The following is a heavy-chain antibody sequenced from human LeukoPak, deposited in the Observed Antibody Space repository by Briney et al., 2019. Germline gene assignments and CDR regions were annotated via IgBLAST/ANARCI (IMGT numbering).Heavy chain of an antibody. D-gene: IGHD1-26*01. J-gene: IGHJ4*02. V-gene: IGHV3-15*01. CDR1: GFTFSNAW. Sequence: RSGGSLRLSCAASGFTFSNAWMSWVRQAPGKGLEGVGRIRSNTDGGTADYAAPVKGRFTISRDDSKNTLFLQMNSLKTEDTAVYYCTTDLRWELRPLDYWGQGTLVTVSS. CDR2: IRSNTDGGTA. CDR3: TTDLRWELRPLDY.